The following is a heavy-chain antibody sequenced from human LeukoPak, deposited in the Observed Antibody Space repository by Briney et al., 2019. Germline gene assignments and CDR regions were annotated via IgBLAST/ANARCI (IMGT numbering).Heavy chain of an antibody. Sequence: SETLSLTCTVSGGSISSYYWSWIRQPAGKGLEWIGRIYTSGSTNYNPSLKSRVTMSVDTSKNQFSLKLSSVTAADTAVYYCARGFSGYDYGEYLHHWGQGTLVTVSS. D-gene: IGHD5-12*01. CDR3: ARGFSGYDYGEYLHH. CDR1: GGSISSYY. CDR2: IYTSGST. V-gene: IGHV4-4*07. J-gene: IGHJ1*01.